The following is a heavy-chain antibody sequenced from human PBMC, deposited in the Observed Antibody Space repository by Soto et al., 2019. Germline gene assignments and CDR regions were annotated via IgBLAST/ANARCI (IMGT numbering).Heavy chain of an antibody. D-gene: IGHD3-10*01. V-gene: IGHV3-21*01. CDR1: GFFFSSYS. J-gene: IGHJ4*02. CDR2: ISSSSSYI. Sequence: EVQLVESGGGLVQPGGSLRLSCAASGFFFSSYSMNWVRQAPGKGLEWVSFISSSSSYIYYADSVKGRFTISRDNAKNSLYLQMNSRRAEDTAVYYCSFGSGSSMTGTVDYWGQGTLVTVSS. CDR3: SFGSGSSMTGTVDY.